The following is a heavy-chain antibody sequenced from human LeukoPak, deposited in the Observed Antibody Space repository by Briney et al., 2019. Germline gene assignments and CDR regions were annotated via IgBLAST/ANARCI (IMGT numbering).Heavy chain of an antibody. CDR2: ITPILGTA. CDR3: ARSLIDYGGSYDAFDI. Sequence: SVTVSCKASGGTFSTYAISWVRQAPGQGLEWMGGITPILGTANYARKFQGRVTINADQSTSTAYMELSSLRSEDTAVYYCARSLIDYGGSYDAFDIWGQGTMVTISS. CDR1: GGTFSTYA. V-gene: IGHV1-69*10. J-gene: IGHJ3*02. D-gene: IGHD4-23*01.